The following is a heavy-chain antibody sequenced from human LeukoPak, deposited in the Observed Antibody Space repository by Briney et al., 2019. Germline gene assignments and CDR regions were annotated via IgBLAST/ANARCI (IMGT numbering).Heavy chain of an antibody. V-gene: IGHV1-2*02. CDR3: ARSDITIFGVATNWFDP. D-gene: IGHD3-3*01. Sequence: ASVKVSCKASGYTFTGYYMHWVRQAPGQGLEWMGWIYPNSGGTNYAQKFQGRVTMTRDTSISTAYMELSRLRSDDTAVYYCARSDITIFGVATNWFDPWGQGTLVTVSS. J-gene: IGHJ5*02. CDR2: IYPNSGGT. CDR1: GYTFTGYY.